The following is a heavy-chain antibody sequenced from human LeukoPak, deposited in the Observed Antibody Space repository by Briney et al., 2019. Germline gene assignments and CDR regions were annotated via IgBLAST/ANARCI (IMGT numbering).Heavy chain of an antibody. Sequence: ASVKVSCKASGFTFTSSAMQWVRQPRGQRLEWVGWIVAGSGNTNYAQKFQERVTITRDRSTSTAYMELSRLRSEDTAVYYCAASIAARHGTNYYYYYMDVWGKGTTVTVSS. CDR3: AASIAARHGTNYYYYYMDV. CDR2: IVAGSGNT. J-gene: IGHJ6*03. D-gene: IGHD6-6*01. CDR1: GFTFTSSA. V-gene: IGHV1-58*02.